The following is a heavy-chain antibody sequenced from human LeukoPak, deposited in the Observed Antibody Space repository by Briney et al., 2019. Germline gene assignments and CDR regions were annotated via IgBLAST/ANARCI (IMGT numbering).Heavy chain of an antibody. CDR3: ARVKNWNDRATLGY. J-gene: IGHJ4*02. Sequence: PGGSLRLSCAASGFTFSSYGMSWVRQAPGKGLEWVANIKQDGSEKYYVDSVKGRFTISRDNAKNSLYLQMNSLRAEDTAVYYCARVKNWNDRATLGYWGQGTLVTVSS. D-gene: IGHD1-1*01. V-gene: IGHV3-7*01. CDR1: GFTFSSYG. CDR2: IKQDGSEK.